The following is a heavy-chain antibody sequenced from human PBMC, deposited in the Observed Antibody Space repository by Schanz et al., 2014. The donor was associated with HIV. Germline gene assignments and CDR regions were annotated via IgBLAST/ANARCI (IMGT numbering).Heavy chain of an antibody. CDR1: AFNFDSYG. J-gene: IGHJ3*02. CDR2: IWNDGSNT. CDR3: ARRSLHYLQWLYDDVFDI. D-gene: IGHD3-3*01. V-gene: IGHV3-33*08. Sequence: QVQLVESGGGVVQPGRSLRLSCVASAFNFDSYGMHWVRQAPGKGLEWVAVIWNDGSNTFYADSVKGRFTISRDNSKKTVFLQMNNLRSEDTAVYYCARRSLHYLQWLYDDVFDIWGQGTMVTVSS.